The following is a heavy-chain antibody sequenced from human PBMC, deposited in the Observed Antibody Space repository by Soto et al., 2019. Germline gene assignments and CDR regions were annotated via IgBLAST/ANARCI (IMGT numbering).Heavy chain of an antibody. V-gene: IGHV3-23*01. D-gene: IGHD2-2*01. CDR1: GFTFRNYP. J-gene: IGHJ4*02. Sequence: LRLSCAASGFTFRNYPMTWVRQAPGKGLDWVSTISGSGVDTYYPDSVKGRVTISRDNSKNTLYLQINSLRAEDTAVYYCAKGGLLPRANRWFWGQGTLVTVSS. CDR3: AKGGLLPRANRWF. CDR2: ISGSGVDT.